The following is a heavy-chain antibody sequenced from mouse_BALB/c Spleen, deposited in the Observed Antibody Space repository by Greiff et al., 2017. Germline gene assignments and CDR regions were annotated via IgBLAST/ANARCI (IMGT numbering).Heavy chain of an antibody. Sequence: DVKLVESGGGLVQPGGSRKLSCAASGFTFSDYGMAWVRQAPGKGPEWVAFISNLAYSIYYADTVTGRFTISRENAKNTLYLEMSSLRSEDTAMYYCARGGGAWFAYWGQGTLVTVSA. CDR3: ARGGGAWFAY. J-gene: IGHJ3*01. V-gene: IGHV5-15*02. D-gene: IGHD1-1*02. CDR2: ISNLAYSI. CDR1: GFTFSDYG.